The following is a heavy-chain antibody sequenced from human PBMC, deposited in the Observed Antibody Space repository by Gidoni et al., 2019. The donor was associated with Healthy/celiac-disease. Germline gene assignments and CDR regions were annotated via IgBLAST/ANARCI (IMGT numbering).Heavy chain of an antibody. CDR2: IVVGSGNT. CDR1: GFTFTCSA. Sequence: QIQLVQSGPEVKKPGTSVKVSCKASGFTFTCSAVQWVRQARGQRLEWIGWIVVGSGNTNYAQKFQERVTITRDMSTSTAYMELSSLRSEETAVYYCAAERGYCSGGSCYSDYWGQGTLVTVSS. CDR3: AAERGYCSGGSCYSDY. V-gene: IGHV1-58*01. J-gene: IGHJ4*02. D-gene: IGHD2-15*01.